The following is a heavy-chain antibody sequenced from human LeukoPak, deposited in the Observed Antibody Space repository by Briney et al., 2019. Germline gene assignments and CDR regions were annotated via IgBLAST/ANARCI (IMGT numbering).Heavy chain of an antibody. V-gene: IGHV3-53*01. Sequence: GGSLRLSCAASGFTVSSNYMSWVRQAPGKGLEWVSVIYSGGSTYYADSVKGRFTISRDNSKNTLYLQMNSLRAEDTAVYYCARDGVGNYYDSSDWGQGTLVTVSS. CDR1: GFTVSSNY. CDR3: ARDGVGNYYDSSD. CDR2: IYSGGST. D-gene: IGHD3-22*01. J-gene: IGHJ4*02.